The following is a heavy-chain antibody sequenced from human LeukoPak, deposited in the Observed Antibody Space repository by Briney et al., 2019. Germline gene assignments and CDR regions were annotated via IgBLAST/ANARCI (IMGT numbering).Heavy chain of an antibody. CDR3: ARDLAYCGGNCGH. Sequence: GGSLRLSCAASGFTFSSNSMNWVRQAPGKGLEWVSSISGSGTYIYYADSVKGRFTISRDNAKNSVYLQMNSLRAEDTAVYYCARDLAYCGGNCGHWGQGTLVTVSP. CDR2: ISGSGTYI. CDR1: GFTFSSNS. V-gene: IGHV3-21*01. D-gene: IGHD2-21*01. J-gene: IGHJ4*02.